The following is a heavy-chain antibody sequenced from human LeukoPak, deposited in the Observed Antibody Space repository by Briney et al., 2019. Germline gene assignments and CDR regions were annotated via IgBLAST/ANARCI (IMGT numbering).Heavy chain of an antibody. D-gene: IGHD3-22*01. CDR2: IKQDGSEK. CDR3: ARGDHYYYDSSGYYYFDS. V-gene: IGHV3-7*01. J-gene: IGHJ4*02. Sequence: PGGSLRLSCAASGFTFSSYWMSWVRQAPGKGLEWVANIKQDGSEKYYVDSVKGRFTISRDNAKNSLYLQMNSLRAEDTAVYYCARGDHYYYDSSGYYYFDSWGQGTLVTVSS. CDR1: GFTFSSYW.